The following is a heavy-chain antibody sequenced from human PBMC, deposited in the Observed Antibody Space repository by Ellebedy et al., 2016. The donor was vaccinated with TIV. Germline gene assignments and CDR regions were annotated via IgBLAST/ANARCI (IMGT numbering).Heavy chain of an antibody. CDR1: GGSIGSYY. D-gene: IGHD2-15*01. Sequence: MPSETLSLTCTVSGGSIGSYYWSRIRQPPGKGLEWIGYISYSGSPNYNPSLKSRVTISVDTSKNQFSLKLNSVTAADTAVYYCARLRAYCSGGSCSHYYGMDVWGQGTTVTVSS. CDR3: ARLRAYCSGGSCSHYYGMDV. CDR2: ISYSGSP. V-gene: IGHV4-59*08. J-gene: IGHJ6*02.